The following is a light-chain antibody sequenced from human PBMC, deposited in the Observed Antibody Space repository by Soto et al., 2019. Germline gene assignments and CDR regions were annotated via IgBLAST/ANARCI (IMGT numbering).Light chain of an antibody. V-gene: IGLV1-51*01. Sequence: QSVLTQPPAVSAAPGQKVTISCSGSSSNIGDNYVSWYQQLPGTAPKLIISDNHKRPSRIPDRFSGSKSGTSATLGITGLQAGDEGDYYCATWDSRLRALLFGGGTKLTVL. CDR1: SSNIGDNY. J-gene: IGLJ2*01. CDR3: ATWDSRLRALL. CDR2: DNH.